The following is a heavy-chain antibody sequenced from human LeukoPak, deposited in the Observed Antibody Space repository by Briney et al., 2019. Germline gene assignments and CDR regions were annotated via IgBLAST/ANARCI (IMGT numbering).Heavy chain of an antibody. CDR3: ARDRGWNCFDS. J-gene: IGHJ4*02. D-gene: IGHD3-22*01. CDR2: IRGDGSEK. CDR1: GFTFRSNW. V-gene: IGHV3-7*01. Sequence: PGGSLRLSCVASGFTFRSNWMSWVRQVPGKGLEWVANIRGDGSEKYYVDSVKGRFTISRDNVKNSLYLQMNSLRAEDTAVYYCARDRGWNCFDSWGQGTLVTVSS.